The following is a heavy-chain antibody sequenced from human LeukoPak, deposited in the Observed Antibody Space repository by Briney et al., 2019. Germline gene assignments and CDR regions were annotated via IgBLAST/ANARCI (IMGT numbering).Heavy chain of an antibody. J-gene: IGHJ6*03. CDR3: AREAYDYDTSGYYDNYYYHYMDV. V-gene: IGHV3-21*01. Sequence: PGGSLRLSCAASGFTFSSYSMNWVRQARGEGLELGSSISSSSSYIYYADSVKGRFTISRDNAKNSLYPQMNSLRAEDPAVYYCAREAYDYDTSGYYDNYYYHYMDVWGKGTTVTVSS. D-gene: IGHD3-22*01. CDR2: ISSSSSYI. CDR1: GFTFSSYS.